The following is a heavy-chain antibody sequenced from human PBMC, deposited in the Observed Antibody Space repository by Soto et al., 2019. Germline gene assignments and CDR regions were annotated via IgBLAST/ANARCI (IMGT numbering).Heavy chain of an antibody. J-gene: IGHJ6*02. CDR3: ARDPGFGFGYSYAFAMDV. Sequence: ASVKVSCKASGYTFSNYGISWVRQGPGQGLEWMGWISGYNGNTHYEEKVQDRIKMTTDTSTSTTYLELRSLRSDDTAVYFCARDPGFGFGYSYAFAMDVWGQGTTVTVSS. V-gene: IGHV1-18*01. CDR2: ISGYNGNT. D-gene: IGHD5-18*01. CDR1: GYTFSNYG.